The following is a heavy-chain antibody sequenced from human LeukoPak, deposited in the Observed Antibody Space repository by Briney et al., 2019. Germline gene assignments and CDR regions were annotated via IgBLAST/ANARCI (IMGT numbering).Heavy chain of an antibody. CDR2: ILFSGST. V-gene: IGHV4-59*01. D-gene: IGHD3-16*01. J-gene: IGHJ4*02. Sequence: SETLSLTCSVSGGSFSSYYWGWVRQPPGRGLDYIGFILFSGSTNYNTSLEGRSAISADTTTNQYAVKQMSVTAADTADYDCARGVIIPLGGGFDYWGQGTLVTVSS. CDR3: ARGVIIPLGGGFDY. CDR1: GGSFSSYY.